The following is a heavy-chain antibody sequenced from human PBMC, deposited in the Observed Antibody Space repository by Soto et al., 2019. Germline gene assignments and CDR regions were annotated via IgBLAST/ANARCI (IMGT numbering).Heavy chain of an antibody. J-gene: IGHJ6*02. V-gene: IGHV1-3*01. Sequence: GASVKVSCKASGYTFTSYAMHWVRQAPGQRLEWMGWINAGNGNTKYSQKFQGRVTITRDTSASTAYMELSSLRSEDTAVYYCARCGPEYFYYGMDVWGQGTTVSVSS. CDR2: INAGNGNT. CDR3: ARCGPEYFYYGMDV. D-gene: IGHD2-21*01. CDR1: GYTFTSYA.